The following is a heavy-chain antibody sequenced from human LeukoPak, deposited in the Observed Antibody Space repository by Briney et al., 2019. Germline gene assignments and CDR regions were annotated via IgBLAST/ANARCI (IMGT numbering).Heavy chain of an antibody. V-gene: IGHV3-23*01. D-gene: IGHD6-13*01. J-gene: IGHJ4*02. CDR2: ITTNGRST. Sequence: GGPLRLSCAASGFTFSSFAMNWARQAPGMGLEWVAVITTNGRSTSYADSVKGRFTISRDNSKNTLYLQMNNLRAEDTALYYCAREPAGYVDYWGQGILVTVSS. CDR3: AREPAGYVDY. CDR1: GFTFSSFA.